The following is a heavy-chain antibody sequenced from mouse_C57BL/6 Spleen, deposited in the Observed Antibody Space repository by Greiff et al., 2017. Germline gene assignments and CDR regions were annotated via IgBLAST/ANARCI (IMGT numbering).Heavy chain of an antibody. V-gene: IGHV1-64*01. CDR1: GYTFTSYW. CDR3: ARLDYGSSH. Sequence: QVQLQQPGAELVKPGASVKLSCKASGYTFTSYWMHWVKQRPGQGLEWIGMIHPNSGSTNYNEKLKSKATLTVDKSSRTAYMQLSSLTSEDAAVYYCARLDYGSSHWGQGTTLTVSS. CDR2: IHPNSGST. D-gene: IGHD1-1*01. J-gene: IGHJ2*01.